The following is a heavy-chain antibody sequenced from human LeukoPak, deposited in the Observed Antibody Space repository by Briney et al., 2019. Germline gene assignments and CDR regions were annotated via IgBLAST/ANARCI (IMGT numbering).Heavy chain of an antibody. J-gene: IGHJ4*02. V-gene: IGHV1-8*01. Sequence: ASVKVSCKASGYTFTSYDINWVRQATGQGLEWMGWMNPNSGNTDYAQKFQGRVTMTRDTFTSTVYMQLSRLRSDDAAVYYCVREKHSNYFDYWGQGTLVTVS. D-gene: IGHD4-11*01. CDR3: VREKHSNYFDY. CDR2: MNPNSGNT. CDR1: GYTFTSYD.